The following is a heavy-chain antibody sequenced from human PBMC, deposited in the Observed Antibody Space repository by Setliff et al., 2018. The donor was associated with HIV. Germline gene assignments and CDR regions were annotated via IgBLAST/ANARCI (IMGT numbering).Heavy chain of an antibody. J-gene: IGHJ5*02. CDR1: GGSFNGYY. Sequence: PSETLSLTCAVYGGSFNGYYWSWIRQPPGKGLEWIGEINHSGSTNYNPSLKSRVTISVDTSKNQFSLKLSSVTAADTAVYYCARHLEYSSSWSLQGNWFDPWGQGTLVTVSS. D-gene: IGHD6-13*01. V-gene: IGHV4-34*01. CDR3: ARHLEYSSSWSLQGNWFDP. CDR2: INHSGST.